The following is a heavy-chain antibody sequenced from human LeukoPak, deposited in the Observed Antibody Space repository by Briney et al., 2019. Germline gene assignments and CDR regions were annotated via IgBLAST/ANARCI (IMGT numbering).Heavy chain of an antibody. Sequence: GGSLRLSCAASGFTFSSYSMNWVRQAPGKGLEWVPHITASGTAMFHADSVKGRFTISRDNAKNSLYLQMNSLRDEDTAVYYCASSGSYRFDYWGQGTLVTVSS. J-gene: IGHJ4*02. CDR2: ITASGTAM. CDR3: ASSGSYRFDY. CDR1: GFTFSSYS. V-gene: IGHV3-48*02. D-gene: IGHD1-26*01.